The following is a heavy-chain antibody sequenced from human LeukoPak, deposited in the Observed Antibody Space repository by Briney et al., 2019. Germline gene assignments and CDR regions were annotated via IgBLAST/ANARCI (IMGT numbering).Heavy chain of an antibody. Sequence: ETLSLTCAVYGGSFSGYYWSWVRQAPGKGLEWVSAISGSGGSTYYADSVKGRFTISRDNAKNTLYLQMNSLRAEDTAVYYCAKSPNYYDSSGYIYWGQGTLVTVSS. CDR1: GGSFSGYY. V-gene: IGHV3-23*01. CDR2: ISGSGGST. J-gene: IGHJ4*02. D-gene: IGHD3-22*01. CDR3: AKSPNYYDSSGYIY.